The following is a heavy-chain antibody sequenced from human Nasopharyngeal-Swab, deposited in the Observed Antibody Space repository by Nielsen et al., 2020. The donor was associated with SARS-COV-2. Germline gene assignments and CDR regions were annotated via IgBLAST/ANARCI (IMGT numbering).Heavy chain of an antibody. D-gene: IGHD4-23*01. J-gene: IGHJ4*02. CDR3: AKVGGLWWYVGPFDY. Sequence: GESLKISCAASGFTFSNYAMHWVRQAPGKGLEWVAAISYDGGNEYYAESVKERFTISRDNSKNTLYLQMNSLRAEDTAVYYCAKVGGLWWYVGPFDYWGQGSLVTVSS. V-gene: IGHV3-30*18. CDR2: ISYDGGNE. CDR1: GFTFSNYA.